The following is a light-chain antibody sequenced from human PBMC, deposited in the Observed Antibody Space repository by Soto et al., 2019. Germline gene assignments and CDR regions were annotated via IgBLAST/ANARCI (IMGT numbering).Light chain of an antibody. CDR3: QQSYSTPQT. V-gene: IGKV1-39*01. J-gene: IGKJ1*01. Sequence: DIQMTQSPSSLSASVGDRVTITCRTSQSIANYLNWYQQKPGKAPNLLIYAAFSLQSGVPSRFSGSGSGTEFTLTINSLQSEDFATYYCQQSYSTPQTFGQGTKVDI. CDR1: QSIANY. CDR2: AAF.